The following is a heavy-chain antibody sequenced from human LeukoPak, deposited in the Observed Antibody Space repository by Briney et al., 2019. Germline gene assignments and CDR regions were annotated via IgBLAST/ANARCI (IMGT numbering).Heavy chain of an antibody. CDR1: GFTVSGNY. J-gene: IGHJ4*02. V-gene: IGHV3-66*01. Sequence: GGSLRLSCAASGFTVSGNYLTWVRQAPGKGLEWVSVIYSGGSTYYADSVKGRFTISKDISKNTVSLQMDSLRAEDTAVYYCARDLPPEAGFGELSFDYWGQGTLVTVSS. D-gene: IGHD3-10*01. CDR3: ARDLPPEAGFGELSFDY. CDR2: IYSGGST.